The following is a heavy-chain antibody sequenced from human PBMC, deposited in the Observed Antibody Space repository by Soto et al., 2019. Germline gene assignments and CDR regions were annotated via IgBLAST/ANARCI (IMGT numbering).Heavy chain of an antibody. CDR2: ISSGSSNI. CDR1: GFAFRSYN. J-gene: IGHJ4*02. CDR3: ASATVVAGTFDF. V-gene: IGHV3-21*01. D-gene: IGHD2-15*01. Sequence: PGGSLTLSCAGSGFAFRSYNMNWVRQPPGKGLEWVASISSGSSNIYYADSVKGRFTISRDNAKDSLYLQMDSLRAEDSAVYYCASATVVAGTFDFWGQGTRLTVSS.